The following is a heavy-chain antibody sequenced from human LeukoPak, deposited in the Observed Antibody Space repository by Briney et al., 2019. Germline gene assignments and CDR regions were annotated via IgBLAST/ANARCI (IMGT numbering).Heavy chain of an antibody. D-gene: IGHD3-3*01. CDR3: ARTGLRFLEWSDNWFDP. CDR2: IYYSGST. Sequence: SETPSLTCTVSGGSISSSSYYWGWIRQPPGKGLEWIGSIYYSGSTYYNPSLKSRVTISVDTSKNQFSLKLSSVTAADTAVYYCARTGLRFLEWSDNWFDPWGQGTLVTVSS. CDR1: GGSISSSSYY. J-gene: IGHJ5*02. V-gene: IGHV4-39*07.